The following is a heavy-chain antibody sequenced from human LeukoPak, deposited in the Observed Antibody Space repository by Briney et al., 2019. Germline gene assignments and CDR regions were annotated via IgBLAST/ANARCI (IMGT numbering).Heavy chain of an antibody. Sequence: SETLSLTCAVSGGSISSSNWWSWIRQPPGKGLEWIGYISYSGSANYNPTLKGRVTISVDTSKNQFSLKLSSVTAADTAVYYCARDRYCSGGLCYSGRFDPWGQGTLVTVSS. D-gene: IGHD2-15*01. J-gene: IGHJ5*02. CDR2: ISYSGSA. CDR3: ARDRYCSGGLCYSGRFDP. CDR1: GGSISSSNW. V-gene: IGHV4-61*01.